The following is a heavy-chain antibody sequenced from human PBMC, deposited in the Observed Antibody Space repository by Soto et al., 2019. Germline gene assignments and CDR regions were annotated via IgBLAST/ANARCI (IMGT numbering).Heavy chain of an antibody. CDR2: IIPIFGPA. J-gene: IGHJ6*02. CDR3: ARELVVSAATSHYDYGMDV. D-gene: IGHD2-2*01. CDR1: GGTFSSYA. V-gene: IGHV1-69*13. Sequence: PAASVKVSCKASGGTFSSYAISWVRQAPGHGLAWMGGIIPIFGPASYAPKIQGRVTITADESTSTAYMELSSLRSEDTAVYYCARELVVSAATSHYDYGMDVWGQGTTVTVSS.